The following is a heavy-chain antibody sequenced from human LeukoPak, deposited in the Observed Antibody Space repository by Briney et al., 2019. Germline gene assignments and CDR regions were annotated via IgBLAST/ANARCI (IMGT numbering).Heavy chain of an antibody. CDR2: ISSSSSYI. CDR1: GFTVSSNY. V-gene: IGHV3-21*01. J-gene: IGHJ4*02. CDR3: ARGDLDVLRYFDWLTMPDY. Sequence: GGSLRLSCAASGFTVSSNYMSWVRQAPGKGLEWVSSISSSSSYIYYADSVKGRFTISRDNAKNSLYLQMNSLRAEDTAVYYCARGDLDVLRYFDWLTMPDYWGQGTLVTVSS. D-gene: IGHD3-9*01.